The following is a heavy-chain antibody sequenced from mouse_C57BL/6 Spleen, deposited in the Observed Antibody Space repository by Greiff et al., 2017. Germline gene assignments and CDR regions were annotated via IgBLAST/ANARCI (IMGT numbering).Heavy chain of an antibody. V-gene: IGHV14-2*01. Sequence: EVQLQQSGAELVKPGASVKLSCTASGFNIKDYYMHWVKQRTEQGLEWIGRIDPEDGETKSAPKFQGKATITADTSSNTAYLQLSSLTSEDTAVYYCANPIYYGSSYGFADWGQGTLVTVSA. J-gene: IGHJ3*01. CDR1: GFNIKDYY. D-gene: IGHD1-1*01. CDR3: ANPIYYGSSYGFAD. CDR2: IDPEDGET.